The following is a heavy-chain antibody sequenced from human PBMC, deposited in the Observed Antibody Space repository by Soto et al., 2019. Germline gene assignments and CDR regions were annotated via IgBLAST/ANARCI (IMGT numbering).Heavy chain of an antibody. CDR1: GFTFNSYA. CDR2: ISYDGSIK. D-gene: IGHD3-22*01. J-gene: IGHJ6*02. CDR3: ARRYYDSSGYHSGYYYGMDV. V-gene: IGHV3-30-3*01. Sequence: GESLKISCAASGFTFNSYAMHWVRQAPGKGLEWVAIISYDGSIKYYADSVKGRFTTSRDNSKNTLYLQMSSLRIEDTAVYYCARRYYDSSGYHSGYYYGMDVWGQGTTVTVSS.